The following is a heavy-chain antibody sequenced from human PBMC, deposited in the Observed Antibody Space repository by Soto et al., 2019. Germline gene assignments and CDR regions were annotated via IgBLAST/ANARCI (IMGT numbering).Heavy chain of an antibody. CDR1: GGTFSSYA. V-gene: IGHV1-69*12. J-gene: IGHJ5*02. Sequence: QVQLVQSGAEVKKPGSSVKVSCKASGGTFSSYAISWVRQAPGQGLEWMGGISPIFGTANYAQKFQGRVTITAHESTSTAYMELSSLRSDDTAMYYSARTKTAMVTGWLDPWGQGTLVTVSS. D-gene: IGHD5-18*01. CDR2: ISPIFGTA. CDR3: ARTKTAMVTGWLDP.